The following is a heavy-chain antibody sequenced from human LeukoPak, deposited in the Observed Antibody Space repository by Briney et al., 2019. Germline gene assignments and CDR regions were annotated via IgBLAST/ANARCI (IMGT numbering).Heavy chain of an antibody. CDR2: ISSSIDTT. V-gene: IGHV3-48*01. CDR3: VRGRRKTTVVTPDFDF. D-gene: IGHD4-23*01. J-gene: IGHJ4*02. Sequence: PGGSLRLSCAASGFTFSSYSLNWVRQAPGKGLEWVSHISSSIDTTHYADSVKGRFTISRDNAKNSLYLQMNSLRAEDTAVYYCVRGRRKTTVVTPDFDFWGQGTLVTVSS. CDR1: GFTFSSYS.